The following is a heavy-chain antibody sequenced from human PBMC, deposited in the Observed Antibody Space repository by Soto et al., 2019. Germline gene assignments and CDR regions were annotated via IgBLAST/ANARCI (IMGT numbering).Heavy chain of an antibody. CDR2: IIPIFGTA. CDR1: GGTFSSYA. D-gene: IGHD6-19*01. CDR3: ARGPKSGWYSFGY. Sequence: SVKVSCKASGGTFSSYAISWVRQAPGQGLEWMGGIIPIFGTANYAQKFQGRVTITADKSTSTAYMELSSLRSEDTAVYYCARGPKSGWYSFGYWGQGTLVTVSS. J-gene: IGHJ4*02. V-gene: IGHV1-69*06.